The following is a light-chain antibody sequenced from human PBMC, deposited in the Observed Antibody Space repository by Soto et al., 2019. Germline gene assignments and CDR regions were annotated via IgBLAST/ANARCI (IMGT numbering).Light chain of an antibody. CDR2: VNSGGSH. J-gene: IGLJ7*01. CDR3: QTLGTGSASAV. CDR1: SGHSNYA. V-gene: IGLV4-69*01. Sequence: QSVLTQSPSASASLGASVKLTCTLSSGHSNYAIAWHQQQPEKGPRYLMKVNSGGSHIKGDGIPDRFSGSSSGAERYLFISSLQSEDEADYYCQTLGTGSASAVFGGGPQLTVL.